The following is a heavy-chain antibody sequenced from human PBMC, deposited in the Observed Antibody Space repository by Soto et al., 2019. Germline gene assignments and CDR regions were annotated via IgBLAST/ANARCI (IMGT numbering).Heavy chain of an antibody. V-gene: IGHV4-59*01. CDR3: ARGTKYYYQGMDV. CDR2: IYDSGST. Sequence: SETLSLTFTVSGDTINNYYWTCIRQPPGKGLEWTGYIYDSGSTSYNPSLKSRLTISVDTSKNQFSLKLKSVTAADTAVYYCARGTKYYYQGMDVWGQGTTVTVSS. CDR1: GDTINNYY. J-gene: IGHJ6*02.